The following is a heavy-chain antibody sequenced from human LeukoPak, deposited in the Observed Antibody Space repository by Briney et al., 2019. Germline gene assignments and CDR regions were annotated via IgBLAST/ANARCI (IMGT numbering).Heavy chain of an antibody. CDR3: ARGNDLYYDSSGYTLDY. V-gene: IGHV4-30-4*01. CDR2: IYYSGST. CDR1: GGSISSGDYY. D-gene: IGHD3-22*01. Sequence: PSQTLSLTCTVSGGSISSGDYYWSWIRQPPGKGLEWIGYIYYSGSTYYNPSLKSRVTISVDTSKNQFSLKLSSVTAADTAVYYCARGNDLYYDSSGYTLDYWSQGTLVTVSS. J-gene: IGHJ4*02.